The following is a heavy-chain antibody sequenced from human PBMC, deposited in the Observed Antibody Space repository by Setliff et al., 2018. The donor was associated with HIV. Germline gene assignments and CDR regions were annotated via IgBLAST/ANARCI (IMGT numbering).Heavy chain of an antibody. CDR3: ASGAHPGTAEDYYYYYLDV. CDR2: IITILGTA. J-gene: IGHJ6*03. V-gene: IGHV1-69*05. CDR1: GGTFSNYA. Sequence: SVKVSCKASGGTFSNYAINWVRQAPGQGLEWMVGIITILGTANYAQKFQGRVTITTDESTSTAYMELSSLRPADTAVYSCASGAHPGTAEDYYYYYLDVWGKGTTVTVSS. D-gene: IGHD3-10*01.